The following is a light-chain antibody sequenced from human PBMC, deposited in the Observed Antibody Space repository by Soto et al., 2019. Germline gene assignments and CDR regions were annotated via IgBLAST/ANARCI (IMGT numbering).Light chain of an antibody. CDR3: QQYNNWCRT. CDR2: GAS. CDR1: QSVSSN. Sequence: IVMTQSPATLSVSPGERATLSCRASQSVSSNLAWYQQKPGQAPRLLIDGASTRATGIPARFSGSGSGTEFTLTISSLQSEDFAVYYCQQYNNWCRTFGQGTKV. J-gene: IGKJ1*01. V-gene: IGKV3-15*01.